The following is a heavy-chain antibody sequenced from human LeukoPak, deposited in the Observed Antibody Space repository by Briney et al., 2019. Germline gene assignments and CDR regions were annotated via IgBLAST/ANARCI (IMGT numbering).Heavy chain of an antibody. J-gene: IGHJ1*01. CDR2: ISGSGGST. V-gene: IGHV3-23*01. CDR3: AKGYYDSSGYWSPFQH. Sequence: GGSLRLSCAASGFTFSSYAMSWVRQAPGKGLEWVSAISGSGGSTYYADSVKGRFTISRDNSKNTLYLKMNSLRAEDTAVYYCAKGYYDSSGYWSPFQHWGQGTLVTVSS. D-gene: IGHD3-22*01. CDR1: GFTFSSYA.